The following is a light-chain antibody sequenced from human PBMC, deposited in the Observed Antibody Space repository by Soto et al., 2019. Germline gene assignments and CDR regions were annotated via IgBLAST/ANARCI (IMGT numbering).Light chain of an antibody. V-gene: IGKV1-5*01. Sequence: DIQMTQSPSTLSASVGDRVTITCRASQSISSWLAWYQHKPGKAPKLLIYDASSLESGVPSRFSGSGSGTEFTLTISSLQPDDFATYYCQQYNSYSQGTFGQGTKVDIK. J-gene: IGKJ1*01. CDR2: DAS. CDR3: QQYNSYSQGT. CDR1: QSISSW.